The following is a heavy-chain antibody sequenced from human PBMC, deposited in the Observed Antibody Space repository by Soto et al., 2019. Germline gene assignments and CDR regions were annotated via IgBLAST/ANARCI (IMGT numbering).Heavy chain of an antibody. CDR1: SASLSSSTYY. D-gene: IGHD6-6*01. CDR2: IYYSGNT. V-gene: IGHV4-39*01. J-gene: IGHJ4*02. CDR3: ASSSPFHY. Sequence: TLSLTCSVSSASLSSSTYYWSWFRQPPGRGPEWIGSIYYSGNTYYKPSLKSRVSISIDTSRNQFSLKLTSVTAADTGVYYCASSSPFHYWGPGILVTVSS.